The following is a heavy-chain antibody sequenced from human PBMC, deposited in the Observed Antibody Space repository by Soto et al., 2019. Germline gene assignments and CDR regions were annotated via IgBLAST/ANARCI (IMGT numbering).Heavy chain of an antibody. CDR1: GGSISSGGTGSY. Sequence: SETLSLTCTVSGGSISSGGTGSYWTWIRQLPWKGLEWIGYIYYTGNTYYNPSLKSRPTISIDTSENQFSLKLTSVTAADTAVYFCARVAYYYDSPNWFDPWGQGTLVTVSS. CDR2: IYYTGNT. D-gene: IGHD3-22*01. J-gene: IGHJ5*02. V-gene: IGHV4-31*03. CDR3: ARVAYYYDSPNWFDP.